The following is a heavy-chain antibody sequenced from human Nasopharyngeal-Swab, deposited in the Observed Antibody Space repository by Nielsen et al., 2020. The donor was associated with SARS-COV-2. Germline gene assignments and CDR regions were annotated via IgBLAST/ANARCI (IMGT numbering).Heavy chain of an antibody. D-gene: IGHD3-10*01. CDR3: VKEGRFGELNY. CDR1: GFTFSSYA. J-gene: IGHJ4*02. V-gene: IGHV3-64D*06. Sequence: GGSLRLSCAASGFTFSSYAMHWVRQAPGKGLEYVSANSSNGGSTYYADSVKGRFTISRDNSKNTLYLQMSSLRAEDTAVYYCVKEGRFGELNYWGQGTLVTVSS. CDR2: NSSNGGST.